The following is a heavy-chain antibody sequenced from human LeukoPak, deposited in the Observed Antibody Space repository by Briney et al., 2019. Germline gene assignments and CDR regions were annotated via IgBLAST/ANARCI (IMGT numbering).Heavy chain of an antibody. D-gene: IGHD1-26*01. Sequence: GGSLRLSCAASGFTFSSYNMNWVRRAPGKGLEWVSSITSGSSYIYYADSVKGRFTISRDNAKNSLYLQMNSLRAEDTAVYYCARDPYSGSYGNYYYYFMDVWGKGTTVTIS. CDR1: GFTFSSYN. J-gene: IGHJ6*03. V-gene: IGHV3-21*01. CDR3: ARDPYSGSYGNYYYYFMDV. CDR2: ITSGSSYI.